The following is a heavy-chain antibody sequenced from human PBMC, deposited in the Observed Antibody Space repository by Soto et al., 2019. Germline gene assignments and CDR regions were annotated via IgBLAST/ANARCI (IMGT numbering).Heavy chain of an antibody. V-gene: IGHV3-48*02. CDR3: ASSYYYDSSGYYFNWFDP. D-gene: IGHD3-22*01. CDR1: GFTFSSYS. CDR2: ISSSSSTI. J-gene: IGHJ5*02. Sequence: GGSLRLSCAASGFTFSSYSMNWVRQAPGKGLEWVSYISSSSSTIYYADSVKGRFTISRDNAKNSLYLQMNSLRDEDTAVYYCASSYYYDSSGYYFNWFDPWGQGTLVTVSS.